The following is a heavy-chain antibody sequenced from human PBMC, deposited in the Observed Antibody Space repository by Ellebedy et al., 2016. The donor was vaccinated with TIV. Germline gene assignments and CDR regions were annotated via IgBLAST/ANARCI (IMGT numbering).Heavy chain of an antibody. J-gene: IGHJ4*02. Sequence: GGSLRLXCTASGFTFGDYAMSWFRQAPGKGLEWVGFIRSKAYGGTTEYAASVKGRFTISRDDSKSIAYLQMNSLKTEDTAVYYCTRYCSSISCYRVYYFDYWGQGTLVTVSS. CDR1: GFTFGDYA. CDR3: TRYCSSISCYRVYYFDY. D-gene: IGHD2-2*02. V-gene: IGHV3-49*03. CDR2: IRSKAYGGTT.